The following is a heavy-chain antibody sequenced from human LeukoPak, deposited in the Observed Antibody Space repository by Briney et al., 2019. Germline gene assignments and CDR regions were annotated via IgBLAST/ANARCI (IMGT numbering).Heavy chain of an antibody. V-gene: IGHV3-13*01. CDR2: IGTAGDT. Sequence: GGSLRLSCAASGFTFSSYDMHWVRQDTGKGLEWVSAIGTAGDTYYPGSVKGRFTISRENAKNSLYLQMNSLRAGDTAVYYCARVANQYCSGGSCLNGAFDIWGQGTMVTVSS. CDR1: GFTFSSYD. J-gene: IGHJ3*02. D-gene: IGHD2-15*01. CDR3: ARVANQYCSGGSCLNGAFDI.